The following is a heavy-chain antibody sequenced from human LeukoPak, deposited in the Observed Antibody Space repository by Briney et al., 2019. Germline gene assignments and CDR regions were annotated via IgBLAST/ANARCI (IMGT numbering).Heavy chain of an antibody. J-gene: IGHJ4*02. D-gene: IGHD3-22*01. V-gene: IGHV3-7*01. CDR2: INQDGSEK. CDR1: GFTFSSYW. Sequence: SGGSLRLSCAASGFTFSSYWISWVRQAPGKGLEWVANINQDGSEKYYVDSVKGRFTISRDNANNSLYLQMNSLRAEDTAVYYCARDPPSGYDSPGDWGQGTLVTVSS. CDR3: ARDPPSGYDSPGD.